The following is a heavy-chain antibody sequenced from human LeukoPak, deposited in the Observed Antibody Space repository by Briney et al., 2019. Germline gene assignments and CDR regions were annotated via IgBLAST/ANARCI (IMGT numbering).Heavy chain of an antibody. V-gene: IGHV3-30-3*01. J-gene: IGHJ6*02. CDR1: GFTFSSYW. CDR3: ARASGPEYGMDV. CDR2: ISYDGSNK. D-gene: IGHD1-14*01. Sequence: GGSLRLSCAASGFTFSSYWMSWVRQAPGKGLEWVAVISYDGSNKYYADSVKGRFTISRDNSKNTLYLQMNSLRAEDTAVYYCARASGPEYGMDVWGQGTTVTVSS.